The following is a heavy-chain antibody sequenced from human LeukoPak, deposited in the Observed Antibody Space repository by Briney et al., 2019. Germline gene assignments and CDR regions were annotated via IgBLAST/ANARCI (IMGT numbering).Heavy chain of an antibody. Sequence: PGGSLRLSCAASGFTFRDYYMTWIRQAPGKGLEWVSYISSSSSGIYNADSVKGRFTISRDNAKNSLYLQMNSLRAEDTAVYYCARAFNDGFDIWGQGTVVTVSS. CDR1: GFTFRDYY. CDR2: ISSSSSGI. V-gene: IGHV3-11*04. CDR3: ARAFNDGFDI. J-gene: IGHJ3*02.